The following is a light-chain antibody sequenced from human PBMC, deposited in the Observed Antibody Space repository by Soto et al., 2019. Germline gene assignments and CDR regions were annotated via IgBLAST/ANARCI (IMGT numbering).Light chain of an antibody. Sequence: DIQLTQSPSFLSASVGYRVTITCRASQGISSYLAWYQQKPGKAPKLLIYAASTLQSGVPSRFSGSGSGTEFTLTISSLQPDEFATYYCQQLNSYPRTFGQGTKVEIK. CDR1: QGISSY. CDR3: QQLNSYPRT. CDR2: AAS. V-gene: IGKV1-9*01. J-gene: IGKJ1*01.